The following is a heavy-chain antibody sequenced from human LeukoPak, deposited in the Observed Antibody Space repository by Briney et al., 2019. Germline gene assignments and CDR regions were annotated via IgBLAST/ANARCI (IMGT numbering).Heavy chain of an antibody. CDR1: GGSISSGDYY. V-gene: IGHV4-30-4*08. Sequence: PSETLSLTXTVSGGSISSGDYYWSWIRQPPGKGLEWIGYIYYSGSTYYNPSLKSRVTISVDTSKNQFSLKLSSVTAADTAVYYCARSTMIGYFDYWGQRTLVTVSS. J-gene: IGHJ4*02. CDR2: IYYSGST. D-gene: IGHD3-22*01. CDR3: ARSTMIGYFDY.